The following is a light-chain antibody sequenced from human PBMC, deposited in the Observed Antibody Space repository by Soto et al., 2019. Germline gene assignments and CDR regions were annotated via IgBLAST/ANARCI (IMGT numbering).Light chain of an antibody. V-gene: IGKV3-11*01. Sequence: EIVLTQSPATLSLSRGEGATLSCRASQSVSSYLAWYQQKPGQAPRLLIYDASNRATGIPARFSGSGSGTDFTLTISSLEPEDFAVYYCQQRSNWPPTFGQGTRLEIK. CDR2: DAS. CDR3: QQRSNWPPT. CDR1: QSVSSY. J-gene: IGKJ5*01.